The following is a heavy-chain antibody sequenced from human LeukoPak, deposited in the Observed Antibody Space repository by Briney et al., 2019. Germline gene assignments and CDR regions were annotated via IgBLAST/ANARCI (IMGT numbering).Heavy chain of an antibody. V-gene: IGHV3-74*01. CDR3: AREVAGKDIGVVPAGRRGSFYYMDV. CDR2: INSDGSTT. Sequence: GGSLRLSCAASGCTFNTYWMHWVRKVPGKGLVWVSRINSDGSTTHYAASVKGRFTISRDNAKNTLYLQMNSLRAEDTAVYYCAREVAGKDIGVVPAGRRGSFYYMDVWGKGTTVTVSS. CDR1: GCTFNTYW. D-gene: IGHD2-2*01. J-gene: IGHJ6*03.